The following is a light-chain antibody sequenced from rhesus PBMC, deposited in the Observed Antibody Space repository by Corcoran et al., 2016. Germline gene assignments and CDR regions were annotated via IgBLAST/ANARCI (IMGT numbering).Light chain of an antibody. CDR3: LQPNSYPHS. Sequence: DIQMTQSPSSLSASVGDTVTITCRASQGISSYLNWFQQKPGKAPKILIYDASRLESGVPSRFSGSGSGTDFTLTISSLQPEDFAAYSCLQPNSYPHSFGQGTKVEIK. V-gene: IGKV1-28*03. CDR2: DAS. CDR1: QGISSY. J-gene: IGKJ2*01.